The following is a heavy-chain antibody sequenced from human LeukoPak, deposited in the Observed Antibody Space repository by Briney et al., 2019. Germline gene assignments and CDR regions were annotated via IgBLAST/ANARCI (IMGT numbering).Heavy chain of an antibody. J-gene: IGHJ4*02. Sequence: GSVKFSCKAPGYTFTSSDIHWGRLDPGQGLDWMGWITPYNGNTDYVQKFQGRVTMTADTSTSTAYMELRSLTSDDTAVYYCARLNNAANFLDYWGQGSLVTVSS. D-gene: IGHD1/OR15-1a*01. CDR1: GYTFTSSD. CDR3: ARLNNAANFLDY. V-gene: IGHV1-18*04. CDR2: ITPYNGNT.